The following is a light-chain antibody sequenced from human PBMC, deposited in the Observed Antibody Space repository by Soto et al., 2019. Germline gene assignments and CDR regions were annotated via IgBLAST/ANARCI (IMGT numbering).Light chain of an antibody. CDR2: GAS. J-gene: IGKJ1*01. Sequence: EIVLTQSPGTLSLSPGEIATLSCRASQSVSSSYLAWYQQKPGQAPRLLIYGASSRATGIPDRFSGSGSGTVFTLTISRLEPEEFAVYYCQQYGSSPGTFGQGTKGEIK. V-gene: IGKV3-20*01. CDR3: QQYGSSPGT. CDR1: QSVSSSY.